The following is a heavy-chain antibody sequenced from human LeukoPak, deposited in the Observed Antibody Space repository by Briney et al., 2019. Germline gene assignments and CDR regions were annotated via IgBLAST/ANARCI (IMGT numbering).Heavy chain of an antibody. CDR3: ASGYSGYGSHFDY. CDR1: GFTFSSHS. V-gene: IGHV3-21*01. J-gene: IGHJ4*02. D-gene: IGHD5-12*01. CDR2: ISSSSSYI. Sequence: GGPLRLSCAASGFTFSSHSMNWVRQAPGKGLEWVSSISSSSSYIYYADSVKGRFTISRDNAKNSLYLQMNSLRAEDTAVYYCASGYSGYGSHFDYWGQGTLVTVSS.